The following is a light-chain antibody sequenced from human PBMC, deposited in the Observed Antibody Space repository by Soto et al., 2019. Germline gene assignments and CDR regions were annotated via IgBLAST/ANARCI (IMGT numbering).Light chain of an antibody. Sequence: SVLSEPSSLSWCAGQTITISCTGTTSFVGTYKFVSWYQQHPGKAPQVLIYEGTKPPSGVSNRFSGSTSGSTASLTISGRQTEDEADYYCCSYVGASTDVFGTGTKVTVL. V-gene: IGLV2-23*01. CDR1: TSFVGTYKF. J-gene: IGLJ1*01. CDR2: EGT. CDR3: CSYVGASTDV.